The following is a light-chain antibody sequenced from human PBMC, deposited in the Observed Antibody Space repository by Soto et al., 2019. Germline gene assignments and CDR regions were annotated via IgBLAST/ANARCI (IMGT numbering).Light chain of an antibody. CDR1: QSVSSY. V-gene: IGKV3-20*01. Sequence: EVVLTQSPGTLSLSPGERATLSCRASQSVSSYFAWYQQRPGHAPRLLIYAASSRATGIPDRFSGSGSGTDFTLTISRLEPEDFAMYYCHQYNFTPWTFGQGTKVEIK. CDR3: HQYNFTPWT. CDR2: AAS. J-gene: IGKJ1*01.